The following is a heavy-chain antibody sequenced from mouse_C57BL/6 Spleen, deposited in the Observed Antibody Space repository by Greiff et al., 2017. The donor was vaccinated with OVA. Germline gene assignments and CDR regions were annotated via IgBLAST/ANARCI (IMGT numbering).Heavy chain of an antibody. CDR2: IYPGDGDT. V-gene: IGHV1-82*01. CDR3: AREGGLRYAMDY. CDR1: GYAFSSSW. Sequence: QVQLQQSGPELVKPGASVKISCKASGYAFSSSWMNWVKQRPGKGLEWIGRIYPGDGDTNYNGKFKGKATLTADKSSSTAYMQLSSLTSEDSAVYFCAREGGLRYAMDYWGQGTSVTVSS. D-gene: IGHD2-4*01. J-gene: IGHJ4*01.